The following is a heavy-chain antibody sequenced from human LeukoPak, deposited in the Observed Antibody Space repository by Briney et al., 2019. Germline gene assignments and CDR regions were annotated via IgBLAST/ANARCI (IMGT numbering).Heavy chain of an antibody. CDR3: AKASGGMVYAIDFDY. D-gene: IGHD2-8*01. V-gene: IGHV3-9*01. J-gene: IGHJ4*02. Sequence: GGSLRLSCAASGFTFDDYAMHWVRQAPGKGLEWVSGISWNSGSIGYADSVKGRFTISRDNAKNSLYLQMNSLRAEDTALYYCAKASGGMVYAIDFDYWGQGALVTVSS. CDR1: GFTFDDYA. CDR2: ISWNSGSI.